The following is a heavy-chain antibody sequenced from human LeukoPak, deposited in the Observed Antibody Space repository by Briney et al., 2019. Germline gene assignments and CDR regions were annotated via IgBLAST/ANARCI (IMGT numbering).Heavy chain of an antibody. D-gene: IGHD2-8*01. Sequence: SETLSLTCTVSGVSVISSYWSWVRQPPGKGLEYIGFIHHSGDTKYNPSLKSRVTMSVDTSKSQFSLRLSSVTAADSAVYYCARHNGVSYLDYRAQGTLVTVSS. CDR2: IHHSGDT. CDR3: ARHNGVSYLDY. CDR1: GVSVISSY. V-gene: IGHV4-59*02. J-gene: IGHJ4*02.